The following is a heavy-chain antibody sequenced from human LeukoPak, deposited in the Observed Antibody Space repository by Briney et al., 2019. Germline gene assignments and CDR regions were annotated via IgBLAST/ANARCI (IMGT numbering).Heavy chain of an antibody. D-gene: IGHD2-15*01. CDR2: ISDDSSFT. Sequence: GGSLRLSCVASGLRFRSYAMNWVRQAPGKGLECISTISDDSSFTYYADSVKGRSAISRDDSKNTLYLQMNNLKVEDTAVYYCAKGRCSGVGCDSFHSWGQGALVTVSS. CDR1: GLRFRSYA. CDR3: AKGRCSGVGCDSFHS. V-gene: IGHV3-23*01. J-gene: IGHJ4*02.